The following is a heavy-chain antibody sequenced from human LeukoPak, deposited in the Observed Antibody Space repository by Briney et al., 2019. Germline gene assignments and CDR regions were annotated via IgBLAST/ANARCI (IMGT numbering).Heavy chain of an antibody. CDR3: ATYGDYRDFDY. Sequence: ASVKVSCKASGGTFSSYAISWVRQAPGQGLEWMGGIIPIFGTANYAQKFQGRVTITADESTSTAYMGLSSPRSEDTAVYYCATYGDYRDFDYWGQGTLVTVSS. J-gene: IGHJ4*02. V-gene: IGHV1-69*13. D-gene: IGHD4-17*01. CDR1: GGTFSSYA. CDR2: IIPIFGTA.